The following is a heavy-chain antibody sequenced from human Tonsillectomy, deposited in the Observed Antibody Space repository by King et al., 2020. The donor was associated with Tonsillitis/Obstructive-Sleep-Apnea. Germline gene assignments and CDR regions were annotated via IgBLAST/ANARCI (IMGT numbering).Heavy chain of an antibody. V-gene: IGHV1-2*06. Sequence: VQLVESGAEVKKPGASVKVSCKASGYTFTGYYMHWVRQAPGQGLEWMGRINPNSGGTNYAQKFQGRVTMTRDTSSSTAYMEVSRLRSDDTAVYYCAIGEQQLGDWFDPWGQGTLVSVSS. J-gene: IGHJ5*02. D-gene: IGHD6-13*01. CDR2: INPNSGGT. CDR3: AIGEQQLGDWFDP. CDR1: GYTFTGYY.